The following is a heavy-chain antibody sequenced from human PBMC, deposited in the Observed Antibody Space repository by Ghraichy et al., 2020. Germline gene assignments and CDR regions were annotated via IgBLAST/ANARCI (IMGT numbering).Heavy chain of an antibody. CDR3: AKDIGYSSSSFDY. CDR1: GFTFDDFA. CDR2: ISWNSDNI. V-gene: IGHV3-9*01. J-gene: IGHJ4*02. Sequence: GGSLRLSCAASGFTFDDFAMHWVRQAPGKGLEWVSGISWNSDNIGYADSVKGRFTISRDNAKHSLHLQMNSLRAEDTALYYCAKDIGYSSSSFDYWGQGTLVTVSP. D-gene: IGHD6-6*01.